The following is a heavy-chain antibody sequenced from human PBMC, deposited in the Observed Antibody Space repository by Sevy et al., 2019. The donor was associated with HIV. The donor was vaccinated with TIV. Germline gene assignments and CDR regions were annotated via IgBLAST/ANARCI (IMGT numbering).Heavy chain of an antibody. CDR1: HYTFSSYN. CDR2: ISYDGSNK. J-gene: IGHJ5*02. V-gene: IGHV3-30-3*01. Sequence: GGSLRLSCAASHYTFSSYNMHWVRQAPGKGLEWVALISYDGSNKNYADSVKGRFTISRDNSKNTLYLQMNSLRAEDTAVYYCARDQHDYGGNLRTGWFDPWGQGTLVTVSS. CDR3: ARDQHDYGGNLRTGWFDP. D-gene: IGHD4-17*01.